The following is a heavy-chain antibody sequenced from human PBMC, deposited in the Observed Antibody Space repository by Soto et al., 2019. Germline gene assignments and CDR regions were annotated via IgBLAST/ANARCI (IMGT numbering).Heavy chain of an antibody. Sequence: ASVKVSCKASGYTFTSYYMHWVRQAPGQGLEWMGIINPSGGSTSYAQKFQGRVTMTRDTSTSTVYMELSSLRSEDTAVYYCAREGTPLRYFDWLLKHDAFDIWGQGTMVTVSS. D-gene: IGHD3-9*01. V-gene: IGHV1-46*01. J-gene: IGHJ3*02. CDR1: GYTFTSYY. CDR2: INPSGGST. CDR3: AREGTPLRYFDWLLKHDAFDI.